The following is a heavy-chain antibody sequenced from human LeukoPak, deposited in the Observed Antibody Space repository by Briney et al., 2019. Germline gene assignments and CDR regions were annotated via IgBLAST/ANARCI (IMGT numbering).Heavy chain of an antibody. CDR2: ISSSSSYI. CDR1: GFTFSSYS. Sequence: PGGSLRLSCAASGFTFSSYSMNWVRQAPGKGLEWVSSISSSSSYIYYADSVKGRFTISRDNAKNTLYLQMNSLRAEDTAVYYCAKDREPRGYSSSWLFDYWGQGTLVTVSS. CDR3: AKDREPRGYSSSWLFDY. D-gene: IGHD6-13*01. V-gene: IGHV3-21*04. J-gene: IGHJ4*02.